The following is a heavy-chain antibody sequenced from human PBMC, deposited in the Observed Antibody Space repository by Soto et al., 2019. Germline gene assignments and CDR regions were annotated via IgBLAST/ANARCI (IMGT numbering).Heavy chain of an antibody. CDR3: ARKRTTVVTQAYFDH. CDR1: GESISSSSYY. Sequence: LSLTCIVSGESISSSSYYWGWIRQPPGKGLEWIGSIYYSGRTYYNPSFKSRVTISIDTSKNQFSLKLSSVTATDTAVYYCARKRTTVVTQAYFDHWGQGALVTVSS. J-gene: IGHJ4*02. CDR2: IYYSGRT. D-gene: IGHD2-21*02. V-gene: IGHV4-39*01.